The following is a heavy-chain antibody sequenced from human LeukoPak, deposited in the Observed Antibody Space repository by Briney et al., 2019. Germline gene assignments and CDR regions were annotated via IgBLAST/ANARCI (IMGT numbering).Heavy chain of an antibody. CDR3: VSDLCGGDDQ. D-gene: IGHD3-3*01. CDR1: GFTFSSYG. J-gene: IGHJ5*02. V-gene: IGHV3-74*01. CDR2: SDGSST. Sequence: PGGSLRLSCAASGFTFSSYGMHWVRQAPGKGLVWVSRSDGSSTSYADSVKGRFTISRDNAKDTLYLQMSSLRDEDTAVYYCVSDLCGGDDQWGRGTLVTVSS.